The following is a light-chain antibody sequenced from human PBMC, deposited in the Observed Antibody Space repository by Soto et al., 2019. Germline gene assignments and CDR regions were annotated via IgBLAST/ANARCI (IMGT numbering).Light chain of an antibody. CDR3: QQTNHFPLT. V-gene: IGKV1-12*01. J-gene: IGKJ3*01. CDR2: AAS. Sequence: DIQLTQSPSSVSASVGDSVTITCRASQGVSSWLAWYQQKPGKAPKLLIYAASSLQSGVPSRFSGSGCGTEFTLTISSLEPEDFATYYCQQTNHFPLTFGPGTKVDIK. CDR1: QGVSSW.